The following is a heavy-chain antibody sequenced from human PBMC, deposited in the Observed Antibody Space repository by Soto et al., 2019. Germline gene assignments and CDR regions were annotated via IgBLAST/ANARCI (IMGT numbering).Heavy chain of an antibody. D-gene: IGHD4-17*01. V-gene: IGHV3-23*01. CDR3: AKDYYGDFWSFDY. Sequence: GGSLRLSCAASGFTFSSYSMNWVRQAPGKGLEWVSVISGSGGSPYYADSVKGRITISRDNSKSTLFLQMNSLRAEDTAVYYCAKDYYGDFWSFDYWGQGTLVTVSS. J-gene: IGHJ4*02. CDR1: GFTFSSYS. CDR2: ISGSGGSP.